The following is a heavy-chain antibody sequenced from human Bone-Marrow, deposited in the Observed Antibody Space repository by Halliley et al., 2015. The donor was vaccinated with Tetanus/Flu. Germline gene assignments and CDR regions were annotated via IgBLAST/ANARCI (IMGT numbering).Heavy chain of an antibody. Sequence: TLSLTCSVYGTSFGDHFWSWIRQTPGKGLEWIGEIYHSGNTNYKASLKSRLKISINATKNLFSLKLNSVTAGDTGTYFCARGRSRSVARPFDSWGQGSLLIVSS. CDR2: IYHSGNT. CDR1: GTSFGDHF. CDR3: ARGRSRSVARPFDS. V-gene: IGHV4-34*01. D-gene: IGHD6-6*01. J-gene: IGHJ4*02.